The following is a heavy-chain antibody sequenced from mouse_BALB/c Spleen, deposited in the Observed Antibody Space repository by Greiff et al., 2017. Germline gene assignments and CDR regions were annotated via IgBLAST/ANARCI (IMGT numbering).Heavy chain of an antibody. Sequence: QVQLKESGPELVRPGASVKISCKGSGYTFTDYAMHWVKQSHAKSLEWIGVISIYYDNTNYNQKFKGKATMTVDKSSSTAYMELARLTSEDSAIYYCARSKYGNSYYAMDYWGQGTSVTVSS. D-gene: IGHD2-10*02. V-gene: IGHV1-67*01. CDR3: ARSKYGNSYYAMDY. CDR1: GYTFTDYA. J-gene: IGHJ4*01. CDR2: ISIYYDNT.